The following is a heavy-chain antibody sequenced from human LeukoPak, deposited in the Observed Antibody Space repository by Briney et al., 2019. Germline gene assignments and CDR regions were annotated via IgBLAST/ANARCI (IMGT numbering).Heavy chain of an antibody. CDR3: AKAIRGYSYGYGY. V-gene: IGHV3-23*01. D-gene: IGHD5-18*01. J-gene: IGHJ4*02. Sequence: AGTLRLSCAASGFTFSSYGMSWVRQAPGKGLEWVSVISGSGGSTYYADAVKGRFTISRDNSKNTLYLQMNSLRVEDTAVYYCAKAIRGYSYGYGYWGQGTLVTVSS. CDR2: ISGSGGST. CDR1: GFTFSSYG.